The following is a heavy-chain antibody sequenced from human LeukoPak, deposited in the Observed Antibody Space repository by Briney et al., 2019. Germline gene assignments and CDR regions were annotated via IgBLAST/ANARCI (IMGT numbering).Heavy chain of an antibody. V-gene: IGHV3-11*06. CDR3: ARGGYDYVWGSYRYYFDY. CDR1: GFTFSDYY. J-gene: IGHJ4*02. CDR2: ISSSSSYT. Sequence: GGSLRLSCAASGFTFSDYYMSWIRQAPGKGLEWVSYISSSSSYTNYADSVKGRFTISRDNAKNSLYLQMNSLRAEDTAVDYCARGGYDYVWGSYRYYFDYWGQGTLVTVSS. D-gene: IGHD3-16*02.